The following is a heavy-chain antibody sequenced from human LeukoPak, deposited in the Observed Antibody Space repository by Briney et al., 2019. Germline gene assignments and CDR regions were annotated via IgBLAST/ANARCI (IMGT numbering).Heavy chain of an antibody. D-gene: IGHD2-15*01. CDR1: GFTVSSNY. J-gene: IGHJ3*02. CDR2: IYSGGST. Sequence: GGCLRLSCAASGFTVSSNYMSWVRQAPGKGLEWVSVIYSGGSTYYADSVKGRFTISRDNSKNTLYLQMNSLRAEDTAVYYCARVSIVVVVAATSLDAFDIWGQGTMVTVSS. CDR3: ARVSIVVVVAATSLDAFDI. V-gene: IGHV3-53*01.